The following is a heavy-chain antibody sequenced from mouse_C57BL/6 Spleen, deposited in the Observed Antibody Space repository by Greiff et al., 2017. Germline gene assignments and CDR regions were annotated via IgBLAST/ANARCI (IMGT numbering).Heavy chain of an antibody. Sequence: VQLKESGPELVKPGASVKIPCKASGYTFTDYNMDWVKQSHGKSLEWIGDINPNNGGTIYNQKFKGKATLTVDKSSSTAYMELRSLTSEDTAVYYCARKGALYGNYGLWYFDVWGTGTTVTVSS. CDR3: ARKGALYGNYGLWYFDV. D-gene: IGHD2-1*01. J-gene: IGHJ1*03. CDR1: GYTFTDYN. V-gene: IGHV1-18*01. CDR2: INPNNGGT.